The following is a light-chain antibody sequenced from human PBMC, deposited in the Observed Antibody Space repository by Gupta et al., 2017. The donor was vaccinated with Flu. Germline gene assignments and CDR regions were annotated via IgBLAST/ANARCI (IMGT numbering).Light chain of an antibody. CDR1: QSISNN. CDR2: GAS. Sequence: EIVMMQSPATLSVSPGERATLSCRASQSISNNLAWYQQKPGQAPRLLIYGASTRATGCPARFSGSGDGTEFTLTISSRQSEDFAVYYCQQYNNGHLLYTFGQGTKLEIK. J-gene: IGKJ2*01. CDR3: QQYNNGHLLYT. V-gene: IGKV3-15*01.